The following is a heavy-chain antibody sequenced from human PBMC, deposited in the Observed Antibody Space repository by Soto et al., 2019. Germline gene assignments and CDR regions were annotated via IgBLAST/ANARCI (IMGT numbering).Heavy chain of an antibody. D-gene: IGHD2-15*01. CDR3: ARDSSGWFDP. V-gene: IGHV4-31*03. J-gene: IGHJ5*02. CDR2: IYYSGST. Sequence: PSATLSLTCTVSGGSISSGGYYWSWIRQHPGKGLEWIGYIYYSGSTYYNPSLKSRVTISVDTSKNQFSLKLSSFTAADTAVYYCARDSSGWFDPWGQGTLVTVSS. CDR1: GGSISSGGYY.